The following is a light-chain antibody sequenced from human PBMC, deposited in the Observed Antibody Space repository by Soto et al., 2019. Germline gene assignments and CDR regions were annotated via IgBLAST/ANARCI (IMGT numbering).Light chain of an antibody. J-gene: IGKJ1*01. V-gene: IGKV1-5*03. CDR3: QHYKSYSET. CDR2: KAS. CDR1: QTISSW. Sequence: DVPMSRAHYPLSGAEGERVNLACRAIQTISSWLAWYQQKPGKAPKLLIYKASTLKSGVPSRFSGSGSGTEITLTISSLQPDDFATYYCQHYKSYSETFGQGTKVDIK.